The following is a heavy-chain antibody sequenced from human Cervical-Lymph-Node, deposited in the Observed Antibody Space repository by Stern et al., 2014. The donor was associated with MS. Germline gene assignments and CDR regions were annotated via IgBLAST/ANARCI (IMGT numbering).Heavy chain of an antibody. V-gene: IGHV5-51*01. Sequence: VQLVQSGAEVKKPGESLKISCKTSGYSFSNFWIGWVRQKPGKGLEWMGIIYPEDSDTTYSPSFHGHVPISAADSISTAYLQWRSLKASDTAKYYCVRRRDSDSYDAFDIWGQGTMLIVSS. CDR2: IYPEDSDT. D-gene: IGHD3-22*01. J-gene: IGHJ3*02. CDR3: VRRRDSDSYDAFDI. CDR1: GYSFSNFW.